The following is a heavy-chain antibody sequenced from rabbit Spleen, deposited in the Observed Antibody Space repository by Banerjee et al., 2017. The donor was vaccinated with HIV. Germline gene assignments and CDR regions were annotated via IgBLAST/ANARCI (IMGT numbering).Heavy chain of an antibody. Sequence: QSLAESGADLVQPEGSLTPTCTASGFSFSSSYYMCWVRPAPGNGLECLACIYAGSSGSTYYANWAKGRFTISKASSTTVTLQMTSLTVADTATYFCARGSATMAMVITGYYLNLWGPGTLVTVS. J-gene: IGHJ4*01. V-gene: IGHV1S40*01. CDR1: GFSFSSSYY. D-gene: IGHD2-1*01. CDR3: ARGSATMAMVITGYYLNL. CDR2: IYAGSSGST.